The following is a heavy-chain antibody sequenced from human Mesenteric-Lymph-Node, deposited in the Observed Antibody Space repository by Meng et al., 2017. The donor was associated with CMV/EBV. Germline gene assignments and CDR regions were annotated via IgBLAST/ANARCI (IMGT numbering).Heavy chain of an antibody. CDR1: GYIFTNYA. D-gene: IGHD6-13*01. CDR2: ISGYNGNI. V-gene: IGHV1-18*01. J-gene: IGHJ4*02. Sequence: SCKASGYIFTNYAIHWVRQAPGQGLEWMGWISGYNGNINYVQKFQDRVTMTIDTATSTSYMELRSLRSDDTAVYYCARDRATASSDSWGQGTLVTVSS. CDR3: ARDRATASSDS.